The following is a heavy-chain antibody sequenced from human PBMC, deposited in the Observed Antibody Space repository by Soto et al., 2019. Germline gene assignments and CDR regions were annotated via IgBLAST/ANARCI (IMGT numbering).Heavy chain of an antibody. CDR1: GFTFSSYG. CDR3: AKDPLWFGELLPRGMDV. J-gene: IGHJ6*02. V-gene: IGHV3-30*18. D-gene: IGHD3-10*01. Sequence: PGGSLRLSCAASGFTFSSYGMHWVRQAPGKGLEWVAVISYDGSNKYYADSVKGRFTISRDNSKNTLYLQMNSLRAEDTAVYYCAKDPLWFGELLPRGMDVWGQGTTVTVSS. CDR2: ISYDGSNK.